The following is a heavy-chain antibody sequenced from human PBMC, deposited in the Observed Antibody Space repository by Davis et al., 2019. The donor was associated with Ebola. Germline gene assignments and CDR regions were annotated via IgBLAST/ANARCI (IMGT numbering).Heavy chain of an antibody. CDR3: ARGTYSSSSDYMDV. V-gene: IGHV3-23*01. CDR2: ISGSGGST. CDR1: GFTFSSYA. D-gene: IGHD6-6*01. Sequence: PGGSLRLSCAASGFTFSSYAMSWVRQAPGKGLEWVSAISGSGGSTYYADSVKGRFTISRDNSKNTLYLQMNSLRAEDTAVYYCARGTYSSSSDYMDVWGKGTTVTVSS. J-gene: IGHJ6*03.